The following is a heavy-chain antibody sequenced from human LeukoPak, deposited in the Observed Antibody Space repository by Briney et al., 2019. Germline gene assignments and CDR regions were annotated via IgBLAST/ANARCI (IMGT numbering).Heavy chain of an antibody. CDR1: GYTFTSYD. V-gene: IGHV1-8*01. CDR2: MNPNSGNT. Sequence: GASVKLSCKASGYTFTSYDINWVRQATGQGLEWMGWMNPNSGNTGYAQKFQGRVTMNRNTSISTVYMELSSLRSEDTAVYYCARVNRNILTGYYYYYYGMDVWGQGTTVTVSS. CDR3: ARVNRNILTGYYYYYYGMDV. D-gene: IGHD3-9*01. J-gene: IGHJ6*02.